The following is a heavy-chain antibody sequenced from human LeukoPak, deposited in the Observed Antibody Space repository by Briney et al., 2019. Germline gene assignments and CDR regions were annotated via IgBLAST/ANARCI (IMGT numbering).Heavy chain of an antibody. D-gene: IGHD6-19*01. CDR2: ISAYIGNT. CDR3: GRGAGIAVAGSNWY. CDR1: GYTFTSYG. J-gene: IGHJ4*02. Sequence: GATLKPSSKASGYTFTSYGIGWVSPAPGQGLGWIGWISAYIGNTTYAQNLQGRVTMTKDTSTSTASIELGRLRPDDPAVNSVGRGAGIAVAGSNWYWGQGTLVTVSS. V-gene: IGHV1-18*01.